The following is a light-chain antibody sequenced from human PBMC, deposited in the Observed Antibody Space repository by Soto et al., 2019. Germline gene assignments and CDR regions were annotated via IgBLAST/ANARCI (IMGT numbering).Light chain of an antibody. Sequence: EIVLTQSPGTLSLSPGERATLSCRASQSVSSHLAWYQQRPGQAPRLLIYGASSRATGIPDRFSGSGSGTDFTLTISRLEPEAFALYYCQQYGNSPPLTFGGGTKVEIK. CDR2: GAS. CDR3: QQYGNSPPLT. CDR1: QSVSSH. V-gene: IGKV3-20*01. J-gene: IGKJ4*01.